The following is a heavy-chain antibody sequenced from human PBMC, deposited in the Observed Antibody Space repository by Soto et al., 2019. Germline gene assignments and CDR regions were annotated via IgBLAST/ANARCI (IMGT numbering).Heavy chain of an antibody. Sequence: GESLKISCKGSGYTFTSYWIAWVRQMPGKGLEWMGIIYPGDSDTRYSPSFQGQITISADKSISTAYLQWSSLKASDTAMYFCAILRLRGVMDYYYYGMDVWGQGTTVTVSS. V-gene: IGHV5-51*01. CDR3: AILRLRGVMDYYYYGMDV. CDR1: GYTFTSYW. J-gene: IGHJ6*02. D-gene: IGHD3-10*01. CDR2: IYPGDSDT.